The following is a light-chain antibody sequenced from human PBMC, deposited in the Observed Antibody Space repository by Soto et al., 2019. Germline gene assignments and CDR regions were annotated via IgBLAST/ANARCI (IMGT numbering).Light chain of an antibody. CDR1: QSVSSSH. CDR3: QQYGASPWT. Sequence: EVELTQSPGTLSLSPGERATLSCRASQSVSSSHLAWYQQKRGQAPRLLIYDTSTRATGIPDRFSGSGSGTDFTHTISRLEPEDFAVYHCQQYGASPWTFGQGTNVEVK. V-gene: IGKV3-20*01. CDR2: DTS. J-gene: IGKJ1*01.